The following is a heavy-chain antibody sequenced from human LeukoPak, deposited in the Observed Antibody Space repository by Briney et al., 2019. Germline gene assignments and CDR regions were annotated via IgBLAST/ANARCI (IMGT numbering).Heavy chain of an antibody. Sequence: TGGSLRLSCAASGFTFTIYGMNWLRQAPGKGLEWVSYLSGRSDSIYYAESVKGRFTISRDNARNSLCLQMNSLRDEDTAVYYCARDFRYRDSSGYYSFDYWGQGTLVTVSS. J-gene: IGHJ4*02. CDR3: ARDFRYRDSSGYYSFDY. CDR2: LSGRSDSI. V-gene: IGHV3-48*02. CDR1: GFTFTIYG. D-gene: IGHD3-22*01.